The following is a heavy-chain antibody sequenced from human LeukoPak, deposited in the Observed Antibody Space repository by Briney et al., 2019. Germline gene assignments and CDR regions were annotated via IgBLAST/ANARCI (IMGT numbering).Heavy chain of an antibody. J-gene: IGHJ6*03. V-gene: IGHV4-39*07. CDR1: GGFISSSTYY. CDR2: IYHSGKT. Sequence: SETLSLTCTVSGGFISSSTYYWGWIRQPPGKGLEWIGSIYHSGKTYYNPSLENRVTISVDSSKNQFSLRLSSVTAADTAVYYCARVAGDYRYYYMDVWGQGTTVTVSS. CDR3: ARVAGDYRYYYMDV. D-gene: IGHD4-17*01.